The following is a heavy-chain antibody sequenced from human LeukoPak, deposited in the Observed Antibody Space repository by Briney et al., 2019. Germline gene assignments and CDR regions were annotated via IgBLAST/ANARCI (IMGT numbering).Heavy chain of an antibody. D-gene: IGHD2-15*01. Sequence: SQTLSLTCTVSGGSINSATYYWSWIRQPAGKGLEWIGRIYTSGSTIYNPSLKSRVTISVDTSKNQFSLKLSSVTAADTAMYYCARSVYCSGGSCYEWFDPWGQGTLVTVSS. CDR3: ARSVYCSGGSCYEWFDP. CDR1: GGSINSATYY. V-gene: IGHV4-61*02. CDR2: IYTSGST. J-gene: IGHJ5*02.